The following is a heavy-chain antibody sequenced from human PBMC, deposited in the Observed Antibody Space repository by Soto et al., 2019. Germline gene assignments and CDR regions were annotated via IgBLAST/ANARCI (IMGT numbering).Heavy chain of an antibody. D-gene: IGHD6-13*01. CDR3: ARDLAAADY. CDR2: INPHGGSR. CDR1: GYIVINYY. J-gene: IGHJ4*02. Sequence: QVHLVQSGAEVKKPGASVKVSCKASGYIVINYYIHWVRQAPGQGLEWIGIINPHGGSRNYAQKFRGRVNMARDTSTSTVYMALSSMRSDDTAVYYCARDLAAADYWGQGTLVPVSS. V-gene: IGHV1-46*01.